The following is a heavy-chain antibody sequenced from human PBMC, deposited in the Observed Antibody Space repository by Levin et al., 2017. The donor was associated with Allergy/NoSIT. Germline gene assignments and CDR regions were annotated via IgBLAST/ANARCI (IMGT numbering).Heavy chain of an antibody. V-gene: IGHV3-30*18. CDR1: GFTFSSYG. J-gene: IGHJ4*02. CDR2: ISYDGSNK. CDR3: AKGGMTTVTTPLSY. Sequence: GESLKISCAASGFTFSSYGMHWVRQAPGKGLEWVAVISYDGSNKYYADSVKGRFTISRDNSKNTLYLQMNSLRAEDTAVYYCAKGGMTTVTTPLSYWGQGTLVTVSS. D-gene: IGHD4-17*01.